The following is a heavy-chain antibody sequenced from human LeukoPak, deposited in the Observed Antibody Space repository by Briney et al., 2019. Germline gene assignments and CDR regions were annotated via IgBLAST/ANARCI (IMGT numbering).Heavy chain of an antibody. D-gene: IGHD6-6*01. CDR1: GGSFSGYY. V-gene: IGHV4-34*01. CDR3: ARGNSSSPFDY. J-gene: IGHJ4*02. CDR2: INHSGST. Sequence: SETLSLTCAVYGGSFSGYYWSWIRQPPGKGLEWIGEINHSGSTNYNPSLKSRVTISVDTSKSQFSLKLSSVTAADTAVYYCARGNSSSPFDYWGQGTLVTVSS.